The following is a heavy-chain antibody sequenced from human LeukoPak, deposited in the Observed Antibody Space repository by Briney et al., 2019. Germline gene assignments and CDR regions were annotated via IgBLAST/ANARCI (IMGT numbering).Heavy chain of an antibody. CDR2: INPNSGGT. J-gene: IGHJ4*02. D-gene: IGHD1-14*01. CDR3: ARSPESGPRNREQPSGY. V-gene: IGHV1-2*02. CDR1: GYTFTGYY. Sequence: ASVKVSCKASGYTFTGYYMHWVRQAPGQGLEWMGWINPNSGGTNYAQKFQGRVTMTRDTSISTAHMELSRLRSDDTAVYYCARSPESGPRNREQPSGYWGQGTLVTVSS.